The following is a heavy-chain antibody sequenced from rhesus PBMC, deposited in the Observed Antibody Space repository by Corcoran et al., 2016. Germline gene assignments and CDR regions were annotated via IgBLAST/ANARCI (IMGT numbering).Heavy chain of an antibody. J-gene: IGHJ2*01. CDR3: ARVGSSWSEWDTVGTEWYFDL. D-gene: IGHD5-42*01. CDR1: GYSISSGYY. Sequence: QVQLQESGPGLVKPSETLSLTCAVSGYSISSGYYWGWIRQPPGKGLEWIGSIYGSGGSNYLNPSLRVRVTLSVDTSKYQFSLKLSSVTAADTAVYYCARVGSSWSEWDTVGTEWYFDLWGPGTPITISS. CDR2: IYGSGGSN. V-gene: IGHV4S14*01.